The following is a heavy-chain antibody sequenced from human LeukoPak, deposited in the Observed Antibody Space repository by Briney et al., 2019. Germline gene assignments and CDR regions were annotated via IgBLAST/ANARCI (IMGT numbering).Heavy chain of an antibody. J-gene: IGHJ4*02. V-gene: IGHV3-23*01. CDR2: ISGSGTTT. Sequence: GGSLRLSCAASGFPFSTYVTSWVRQAPGKGLEWVSAISGSGTTTYYADSVKGRFTISRDTSKSTLYLQMNSLRAEDTAVYYCAKGALLPAGHIRYFFDYWGQGTLVTVSS. CDR3: AKGALLPAGHIRYFFDY. D-gene: IGHD2-21*01. CDR1: GFPFSTYV.